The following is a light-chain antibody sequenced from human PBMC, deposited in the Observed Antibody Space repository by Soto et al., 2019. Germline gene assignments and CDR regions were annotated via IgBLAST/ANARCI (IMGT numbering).Light chain of an antibody. J-gene: IGKJ2*01. CDR3: QQYNNWPPYT. CDR2: GVS. CDR1: RRISSN. Sequence: EIVMTQSPATLSVSPGERATLSCRASRRISSNLAWYQQKPGQAPRLLIYGVSTRATGTPARFSGSGSETDFTLTISSLQSEDFAVYYCQQYNNWPPYTFGQGTRLEIK. V-gene: IGKV3-15*01.